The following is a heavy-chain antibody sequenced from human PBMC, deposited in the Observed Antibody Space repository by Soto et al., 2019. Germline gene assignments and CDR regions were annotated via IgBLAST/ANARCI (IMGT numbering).Heavy chain of an antibody. CDR3: AREEVLGAAGDYYYYGMDV. V-gene: IGHV3-30-3*01. CDR1: GFTFSSYA. J-gene: IGHJ6*02. CDR2: ISYDGSNK. Sequence: VGSLRLSCAASGFTFSSYAMHWVRQAPGKGLEWVAVISYDGSNKYYADSVKGRFTISRDNSKNTLYLQMNSLRAEDTAVYYCAREEVLGAAGDYYYYGMDVWGQGTTVTVSS. D-gene: IGHD6-13*01.